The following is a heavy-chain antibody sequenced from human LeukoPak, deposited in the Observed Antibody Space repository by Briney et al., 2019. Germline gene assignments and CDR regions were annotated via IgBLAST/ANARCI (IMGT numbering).Heavy chain of an antibody. CDR2: ISGSGGNT. V-gene: IGHV3-23*01. J-gene: IGHJ4*02. CDR3: AKVTGSGSQR. CDR1: GFTFSNYA. Sequence: GGSLRLSCTASGFTFSNYAMSWVRQAPGKGLEWVSAISGSGGNTYYADSVKGRFTISRDNSKNTLYLQMNSLRAEDTAVYYCAKVTGSGSQRWGQGTLVTVSS. D-gene: IGHD3-10*01.